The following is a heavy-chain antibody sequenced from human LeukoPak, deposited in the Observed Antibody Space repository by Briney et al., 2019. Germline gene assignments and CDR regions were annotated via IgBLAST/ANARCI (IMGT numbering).Heavy chain of an antibody. J-gene: IGHJ4*02. V-gene: IGHV3-21*01. CDR2: ISSSSSYI. CDR1: GFTFSSYS. Sequence: GGSLRLSRAASGFTFSSYSMNWVRQAPRKGLEWVSSISSSSSYIYYADSVKGRFTISRDNAKNSLYLQMNSLRAEDTAVYYCARDPISGSYSLDYWGQGTLVTVSS. CDR3: ARDPISGSYSLDY. D-gene: IGHD1-26*01.